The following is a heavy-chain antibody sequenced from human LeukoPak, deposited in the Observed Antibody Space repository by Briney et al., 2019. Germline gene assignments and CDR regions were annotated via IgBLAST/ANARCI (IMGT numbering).Heavy chain of an antibody. CDR1: GFTFSSYA. CDR2: ISGSGGST. V-gene: IGHV3-23*01. J-gene: IGHJ6*02. Sequence: PGGSLRLSCAASGFTFSSYAMSWVRQAPGKGLEWVSAISGSGGSTYYADSVKGRFTISRDNSKNTLYLQMNSLRAEDTAVYYCAKGVDDFWSGYYYSYYYYYGMDVWGQGTTVTVSS. D-gene: IGHD3-3*01. CDR3: AKGVDDFWSGYYYSYYYYYGMDV.